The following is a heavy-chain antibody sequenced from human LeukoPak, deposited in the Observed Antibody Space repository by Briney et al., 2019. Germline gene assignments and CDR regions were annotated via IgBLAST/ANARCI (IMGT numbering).Heavy chain of an antibody. CDR3: AELGITMIGGV. Sequence: GGSLRLSCAASGFTFSNYEMNWVRQAPGKGLEWVSYISSSGSTIYYADSVKGRFTISRDNAKNSLYLQMNSLRAEDTAVYYCAELGITMIGGVWGKGTTVTISS. CDR1: GFTFSNYE. V-gene: IGHV3-48*03. D-gene: IGHD3-10*02. CDR2: ISSSGSTI. J-gene: IGHJ6*04.